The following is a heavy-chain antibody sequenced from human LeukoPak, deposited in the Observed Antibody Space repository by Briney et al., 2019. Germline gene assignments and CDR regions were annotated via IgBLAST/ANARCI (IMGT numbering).Heavy chain of an antibody. CDR2: IRGDGTST. CDR1: GFTFDDYG. V-gene: IGHV3-43*02. J-gene: IGHJ4*02. Sequence: GGSLRLSCAASGFTFDDYGMHWVRQAPGKGLEWVSLIRGDGTSTYYADSVKGRFTVSRDSSRNSLYLQMNSLTTEDTAFYYCAKGGGDNFLYYFDYCGQGILVTVSS. D-gene: IGHD3-16*01. CDR3: AKGGGDNFLYYFDY.